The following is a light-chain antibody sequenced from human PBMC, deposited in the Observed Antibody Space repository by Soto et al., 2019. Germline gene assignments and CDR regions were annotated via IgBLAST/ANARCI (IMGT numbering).Light chain of an antibody. Sequence: EIVLTPSPGTLSLSPGERATLFCRASQDVSSYLLWYQQKPGQAPRLLIYGASTRATGIPARFSGSGSGTEFTLTISSLQPDDFAAYYCQQYNSYPWTFGQGTKADI. CDR1: QDVSSY. V-gene: IGKV3-15*01. CDR3: QQYNSYPWT. CDR2: GAS. J-gene: IGKJ1*01.